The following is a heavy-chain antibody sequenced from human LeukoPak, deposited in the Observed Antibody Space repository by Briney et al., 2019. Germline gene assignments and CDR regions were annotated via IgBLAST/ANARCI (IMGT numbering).Heavy chain of an antibody. V-gene: IGHV3-66*01. CDR2: IYSGGST. J-gene: IGHJ4*02. Sequence: GGSLRLSCAASGFTVSSNHMSWVRQAPGKGLEWVSVIYSGGSTYYADSVKGRFTISRDNSKNTLYLQMNSLRAEDTAVYYCARAQKGYSSGWYGGDYFDYWGQGTLVTVSS. CDR1: GFTVSSNH. CDR3: ARAQKGYSSGWYGGDYFDY. D-gene: IGHD6-19*01.